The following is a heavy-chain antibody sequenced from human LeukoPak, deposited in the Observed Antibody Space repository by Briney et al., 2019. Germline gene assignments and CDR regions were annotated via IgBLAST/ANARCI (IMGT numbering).Heavy chain of an antibody. D-gene: IGHD2-2*01. J-gene: IGHJ6*02. V-gene: IGHV1-18*01. CDR3: ARESYCSSTSCYSDYYYYGIDV. Sequence: ASVKVSCKASGYTFTSYGISWVRQAPGQGLEWMGWISAYNGNTNYAQKLQGRVTMTTDTSTSTAYMELRSLRSDDTAVYYCARESYCSSTSCYSDYYYYGIDVWGQGTTVTVSS. CDR2: ISAYNGNT. CDR1: GYTFTSYG.